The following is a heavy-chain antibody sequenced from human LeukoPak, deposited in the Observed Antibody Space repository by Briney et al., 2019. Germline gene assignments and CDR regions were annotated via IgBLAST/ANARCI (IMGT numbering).Heavy chain of an antibody. J-gene: IGHJ5*02. CDR1: GYNFTNYW. CDR3: ARLSSRGYEISWWFDP. D-gene: IGHD5-12*01. CDR2: IYPGDSDT. Sequence: GESLKISCKGSGYNFTNYWIGWVRQMPGKGLEWMGIIYPGDSDTRYSPSLQGQVTISADKSINTAYLQWSSLKASDTAIYYCARLSSRGYEISWWFDPWGQGTLVTVSS. V-gene: IGHV5-51*01.